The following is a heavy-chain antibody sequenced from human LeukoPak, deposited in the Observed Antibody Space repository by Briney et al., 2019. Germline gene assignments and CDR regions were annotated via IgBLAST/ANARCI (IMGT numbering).Heavy chain of an antibody. J-gene: IGHJ4*02. CDR2: INHSGST. V-gene: IGHV4-34*01. CDR1: GGSFSGYY. D-gene: IGHD3-22*01. Sequence: SETLSLTCAAYGGSFSGYYWSWIRQPPGKGLEWIGEINHSGSTNYNPSLKSRVTISVDTSKNQFSLKLSSVTAADTAVYYCASLLYYDSSGYIDYWGQGTLVTVSS. CDR3: ASLLYYDSSGYIDY.